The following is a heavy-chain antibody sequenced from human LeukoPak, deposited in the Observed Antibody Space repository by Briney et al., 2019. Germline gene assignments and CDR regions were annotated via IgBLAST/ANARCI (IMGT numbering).Heavy chain of an antibody. CDR1: GFTFSTYS. J-gene: IGHJ4*02. D-gene: IGHD2-2*01. V-gene: IGHV3-21*01. CDR2: ISSSSSYR. CDR3: ARDTQPGGSTSSHFDY. Sequence: PGGSLRLSCVASGFTFSTYSMNWVRQAPGKGLEWVSSISSSSSYRYYADSVKGRFTISRDNAKNSLYLQMNSLRAEDTAVYYCARDTQPGGSTSSHFDYWGQGTLVTVSS.